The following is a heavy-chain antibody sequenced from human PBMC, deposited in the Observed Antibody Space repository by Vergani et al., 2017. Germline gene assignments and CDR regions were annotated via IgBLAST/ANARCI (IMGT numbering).Heavy chain of an antibody. Sequence: EVQLLESGGGLVQPGGSLRLSCAASGFTFSSYAMSWVRQAPGKGLEWVSSISSSSSYISYADSVKGRFTISRDNAKNSLYLQMNRLRAEDTAVYYCARGVSGWYRLDYWGQGTLVTVSS. J-gene: IGHJ4*02. CDR1: GFTFSSYA. V-gene: IGHV3-21*04. CDR2: ISSSSSYI. CDR3: ARGVSGWYRLDY. D-gene: IGHD6-19*01.